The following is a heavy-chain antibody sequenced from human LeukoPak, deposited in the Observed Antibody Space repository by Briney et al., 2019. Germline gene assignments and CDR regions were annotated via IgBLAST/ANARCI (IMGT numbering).Heavy chain of an antibody. CDR1: GFTFSSYE. Sequence: PGGSLRLSCAASGFTFSSYEMNWVRQAPGKGLEWVSYISSSGSTIYYADSVKGRFTISRDNSKNTLYLQMNSLRAEDTAVYYCAKDDDADDYGDYGPDYWGQGTLVTVSS. J-gene: IGHJ4*02. D-gene: IGHD4-17*01. V-gene: IGHV3-48*03. CDR2: ISSSGSTI. CDR3: AKDDDADDYGDYGPDY.